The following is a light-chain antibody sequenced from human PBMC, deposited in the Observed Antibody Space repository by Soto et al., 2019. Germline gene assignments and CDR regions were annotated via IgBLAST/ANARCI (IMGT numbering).Light chain of an antibody. V-gene: IGLV2-14*01. CDR1: SSDVGGYNY. CDR3: SSYTTISTPSYV. CDR2: DVS. Sequence: QSVLTQPASVSGSPGRSITISCTGTSSDVGGYNYVSWYQQHPGKAPKLLIYDVSNRPSGISDRFSGSKSGNTASLTISGLQAEDEADYYCSSYTTISTPSYVFGTGTKVTVL. J-gene: IGLJ1*01.